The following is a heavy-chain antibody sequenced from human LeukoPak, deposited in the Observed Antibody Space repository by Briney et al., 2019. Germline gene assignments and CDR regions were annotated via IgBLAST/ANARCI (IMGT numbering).Heavy chain of an antibody. V-gene: IGHV3-23*01. CDR2: ISDSGGST. CDR1: GFTFSNYA. D-gene: IGHD3-10*01. Sequence: GGSLRLSSAASGFTFSNYAMSWVRQAPGKGLEWVSTISDSGGSTYYADSVKGRFTISRDNSKNTPYLQMSSLRAEDTAIHYCAKVPYSDYGSGRPPFMDVWGQGTTVGVSS. CDR3: AKVPYSDYGSGRPPFMDV. J-gene: IGHJ6*02.